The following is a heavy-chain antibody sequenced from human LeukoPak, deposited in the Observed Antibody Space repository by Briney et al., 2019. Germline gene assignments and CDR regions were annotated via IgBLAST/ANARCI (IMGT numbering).Heavy chain of an antibody. V-gene: IGHV3-21*01. Sequence: GGSLRLSCTASGFTFSSYSMNWVRQAPGKGLEWVSSISSSSSYIYYADSVKGRFSISRDNAKNTLYLQMNSLRVEDTAVYYCARGRPHGNDYWGQGTLVTVSS. CDR2: ISSSSSYI. CDR1: GFTFSSYS. D-gene: IGHD4-23*01. CDR3: ARGRPHGNDY. J-gene: IGHJ4*02.